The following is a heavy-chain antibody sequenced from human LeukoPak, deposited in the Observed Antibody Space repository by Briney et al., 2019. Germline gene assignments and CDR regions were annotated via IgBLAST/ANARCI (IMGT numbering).Heavy chain of an antibody. D-gene: IGHD2-2*01. CDR3: AKDFVPAAMFAWFDD. V-gene: IGHV3-23*01. CDR2: ISVSGGGT. CDR1: GFTFSSYA. Sequence: PGGSLRLSCAASGFTFSSYAMNWVRQAPGKGLEWVSVISVSGGGTFYADSVKGRFTISRDNSKNTLYPQMNSLRPEDTAVYYCAKDFVPAAMFAWFDDWGQGTLVTVSS. J-gene: IGHJ4*02.